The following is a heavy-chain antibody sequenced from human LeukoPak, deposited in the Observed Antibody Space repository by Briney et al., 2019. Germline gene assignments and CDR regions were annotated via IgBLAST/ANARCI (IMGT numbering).Heavy chain of an antibody. CDR3: ASTRCVVAPCLSFFDY. J-gene: IGHJ4*02. V-gene: IGHV1-2*02. Sequence: ASVKVSCKASGYTFTSYDINWVRQATGQGLEWMGWINPNSGGTNYAQKFQGRVTMTRDTSISTAYMELSRLRSDDTAVYYCASTRCVVAPCLSFFDYWGQGTLVTVSS. CDR2: INPNSGGT. CDR1: GYTFTSYD. D-gene: IGHD2-15*01.